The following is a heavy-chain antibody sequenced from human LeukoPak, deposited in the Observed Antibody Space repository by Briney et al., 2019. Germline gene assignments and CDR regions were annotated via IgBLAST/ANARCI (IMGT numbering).Heavy chain of an antibody. CDR1: GYTFTGYY. CDR3: ARDVGSGYDYRQAFDI. D-gene: IGHD5-12*01. J-gene: IGHJ3*02. Sequence: VASVKVSCKASGYTFTGYYMHWVRQAPGQGLEWMGWINPNSGGTNYAQKFQGRVTMTRDTSISTAYMELSRLRSDDTAVYYCARDVGSGYDYRQAFDIWGQGTMVTVSS. V-gene: IGHV1-2*02. CDR2: INPNSGGT.